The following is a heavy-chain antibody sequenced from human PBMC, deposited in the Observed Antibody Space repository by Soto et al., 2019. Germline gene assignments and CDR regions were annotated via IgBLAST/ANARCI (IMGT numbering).Heavy chain of an antibody. CDR2: ISGSGGST. CDR1: GFTVSSYA. D-gene: IGHD3-3*02. J-gene: IGHJ4*02. Sequence: GGSPRLSCAASGFTVSSYAMGWVRQAPGKGLEWVSAISGSGGSTYYADSVKGRFTISRDNSKNTLYLQMNSLRAEDTAVYYCAKVPFPPTYPGQYYFDYWGQGTLVTVSS. CDR3: AKVPFPPTYPGQYYFDY. V-gene: IGHV3-23*01.